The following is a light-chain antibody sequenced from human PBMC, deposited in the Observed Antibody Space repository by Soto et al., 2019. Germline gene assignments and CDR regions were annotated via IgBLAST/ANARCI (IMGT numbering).Light chain of an antibody. CDR3: SSYTLSSTWV. V-gene: IGLV2-14*01. CDR2: EVT. Sequence: QSVLTQPASVSGSPGQSITISCTGTSNDIGLYNYVSWYQQHPGKAPKLVIYEVTYRPSGVSDRFSGSKSDNTASLTISGLQAEDEADYYFSSYTLSSTWVFGGGTKPTVL. J-gene: IGLJ3*02. CDR1: SNDIGLYNY.